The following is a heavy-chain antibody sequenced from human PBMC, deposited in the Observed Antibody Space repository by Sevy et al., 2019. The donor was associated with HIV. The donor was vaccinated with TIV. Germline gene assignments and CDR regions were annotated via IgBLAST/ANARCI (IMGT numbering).Heavy chain of an antibody. CDR2: ISGSGGRT. Sequence: GGSLRLSCAASGFTFSSYAMSWVRQAPGKGLEWVSAISGSGGRTYYADSVKGRFTISRDISKNTLYLQMNSLRAEDTAVYYCALGYYDSSGYSPYYYYYGMDVWGQGTTVTVSS. CDR3: ALGYYDSSGYSPYYYYYGMDV. V-gene: IGHV3-23*01. J-gene: IGHJ6*02. CDR1: GFTFSSYA. D-gene: IGHD3-22*01.